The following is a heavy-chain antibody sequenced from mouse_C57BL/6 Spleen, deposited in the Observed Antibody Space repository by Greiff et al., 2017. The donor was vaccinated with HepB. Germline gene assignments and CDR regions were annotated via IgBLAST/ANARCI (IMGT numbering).Heavy chain of an antibody. V-gene: IGHV1-54*01. CDR1: GYAFTNYL. Sequence: QVQLQQSGAELVRPGTSVKVSCKASGYAFTNYLIEWVKQRPGQGLEWIGVINPGSGGTNYNEKFKGKATLTADKSSSTAYMQLSSLTSEDSAVYFCASIYYGYDNWYFDVWGTGTTVTVSS. CDR3: ASIYYGYDNWYFDV. D-gene: IGHD2-2*01. J-gene: IGHJ1*03. CDR2: INPGSGGT.